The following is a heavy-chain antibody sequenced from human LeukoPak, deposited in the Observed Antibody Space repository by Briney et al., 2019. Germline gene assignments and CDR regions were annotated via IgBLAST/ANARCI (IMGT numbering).Heavy chain of an antibody. CDR3: ARGRGPSSRLTIFGVVSNPLDY. D-gene: IGHD3-3*01. Sequence: SETLSLTCTVSGGSITSNSYYWGWIRQPPGKGLEWIGSIYYSGSTYYNPSLKSRVTISVDTSKNQFSLKLSSVTAADTAVYYCARGRGPSSRLTIFGVVSNPLDYWGQGTLVTVSS. V-gene: IGHV4-39*07. CDR2: IYYSGST. CDR1: GGSITSNSYY. J-gene: IGHJ4*02.